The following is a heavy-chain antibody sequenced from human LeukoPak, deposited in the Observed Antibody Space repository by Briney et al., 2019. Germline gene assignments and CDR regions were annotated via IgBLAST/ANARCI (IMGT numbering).Heavy chain of an antibody. CDR1: GITFSSYG. CDR2: ISSSSSYI. Sequence: GGSLRLSCTASGITFSSYGMHWVRQAPGKGLEWVSSISSSSSYIYYADSVKGRFTISRDNAKNSLYLQMNSLRAEDTAVYYCARDYGDYGGLGYWGQGTLVTVSS. CDR3: ARDYGDYGGLGY. J-gene: IGHJ4*02. D-gene: IGHD4-17*01. V-gene: IGHV3-21*01.